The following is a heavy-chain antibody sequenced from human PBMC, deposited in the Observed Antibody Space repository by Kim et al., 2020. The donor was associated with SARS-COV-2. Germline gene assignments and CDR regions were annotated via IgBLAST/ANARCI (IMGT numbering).Heavy chain of an antibody. J-gene: IGHJ6*02. CDR1: GYTFTSYD. CDR2: MNPNSGNT. V-gene: IGHV1-8*01. CDR3: ARGGMDGDYVFYYYYGMDV. Sequence: ASVKVSCKASGYTFTSYDINWVRQATGQGLEWMGWMNPNSGNTGYAQKFQGRVTMTRNTSISTAYMELSSLRSEDTAVYYCARGGMDGDYVFYYYYGMDVWGQGTTVTVSS. D-gene: IGHD4-17*01.